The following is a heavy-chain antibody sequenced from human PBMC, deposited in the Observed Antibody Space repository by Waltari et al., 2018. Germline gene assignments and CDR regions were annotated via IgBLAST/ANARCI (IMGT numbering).Heavy chain of an antibody. CDR3: AGDRAIGLFFDY. V-gene: IGHV4-4*02. D-gene: IGHD2-2*01. CDR2: VHHSGKT. Sequence: QESGQGLVKPSGTLSLTCAVSGGSISGNYWWSWVRQSPEKGLECIGQVHHSGKTHYNPSLQSRVTISVDKPKNQFSLNLNSVTAADTAVYYCAGDRAIGLFFDYWGRGTLVTVSS. J-gene: IGHJ4*02. CDR1: GGSISGNYW.